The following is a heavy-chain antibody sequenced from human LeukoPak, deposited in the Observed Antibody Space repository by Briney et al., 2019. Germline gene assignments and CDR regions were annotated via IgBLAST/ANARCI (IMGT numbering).Heavy chain of an antibody. CDR2: IYSGGST. J-gene: IGHJ6*03. CDR3: ARISHWAYYMDV. Sequence: PGGSLRLSCAASGSTVSSNYMSWVRQAPGKGLEWVSVIYSGGSTYYADSVKGRFTISRDNAKNSLYLQMNSLRAEDTAVYYCARISHWAYYMDVWGKGTTVTISS. D-gene: IGHD3-16*01. V-gene: IGHV3-53*01. CDR1: GSTVSSNY.